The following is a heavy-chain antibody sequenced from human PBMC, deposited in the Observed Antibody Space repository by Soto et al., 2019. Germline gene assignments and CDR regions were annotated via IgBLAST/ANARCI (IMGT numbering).Heavy chain of an antibody. CDR2: ISYTGST. J-gene: IGHJ5*02. V-gene: IGHV4-59*13. D-gene: IGHD3-10*01. Sequence: QVQLQESGPGLVKPSETLSLTCTVSGDSITSYYWSWIRQPPGKGLERVGYISYTGSTIYNPSLERRATISLDTSKNQVSLSLNSVTGADTAMYYCASVGELPVWFDPWGRGTLVTVSS. CDR3: ASVGELPVWFDP. CDR1: GDSITSYY.